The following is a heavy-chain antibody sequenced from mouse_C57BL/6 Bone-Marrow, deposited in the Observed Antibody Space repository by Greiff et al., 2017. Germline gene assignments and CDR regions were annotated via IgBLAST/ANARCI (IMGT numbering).Heavy chain of an antibody. V-gene: IGHV5-6*01. Sequence: EVQVVESGGDLLKPGGSLKLSCAASGFTFSSYGMSWVRQTPDKRLGWVATISSGGSYTYYPDSVKGRFTISRDNAKNTLYLQMSSLKSEDTAMYYCARLGLRQFAYWGQGTLVTVSA. CDR2: ISSGGSYT. CDR3: ARLGLRQFAY. CDR1: GFTFSSYG. D-gene: IGHD2-4*01. J-gene: IGHJ3*01.